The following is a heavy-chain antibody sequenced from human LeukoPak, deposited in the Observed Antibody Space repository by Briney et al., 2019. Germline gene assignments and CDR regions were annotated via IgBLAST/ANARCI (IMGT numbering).Heavy chain of an antibody. CDR2: TSYSGST. V-gene: IGHV4-39*01. CDR1: GDSISSSDSY. Sequence: SETLSLSCSVSGDSISSSDSYWGWIRQPPGKGLEWIGTTSYSGSTYYNPSLKSRVAISVDTSKNQFSLKLNSVTAADTAVYYCARHFDFWGQGTLVTVSS. CDR3: ARHFDF. J-gene: IGHJ4*02.